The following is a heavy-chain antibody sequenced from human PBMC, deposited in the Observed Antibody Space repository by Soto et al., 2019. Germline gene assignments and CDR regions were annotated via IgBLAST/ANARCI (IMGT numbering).Heavy chain of an antibody. CDR1: GASITDNNY. J-gene: IGHJ4*02. CDR3: AIDYSRSFYSSGFLDY. CDR2: IHHSGIT. Sequence: QVQLLESGPGLVKPSGPLSLTCTVSGASITDNNYWSWVRQPPGKGLEWIGEIHHSGITKYNPSLKSRVIISMDKSNNQFSRNLSPVTAADTAVYYCAIDYSRSFYSSGFLDYWGQGTLVTVSS. V-gene: IGHV4-4*02. D-gene: IGHD6-19*01.